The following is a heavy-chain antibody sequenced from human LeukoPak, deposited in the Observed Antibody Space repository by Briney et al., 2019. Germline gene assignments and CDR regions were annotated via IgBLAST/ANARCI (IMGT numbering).Heavy chain of an antibody. D-gene: IGHD6-13*01. CDR1: GGTFSSYA. CDR2: IIPIFGTA. J-gene: IGHJ4*02. CDR3: ASSRRAAARSYFDY. V-gene: IGHV1-69*06. Sequence: GASVKVSCKASGGTFSSYAISWVRQAPGQGLEWMGGIIPIFGTANYAQKFQGRVTITADKSTSTAYMELSSLRSEDTAVYYCASSRRAAARSYFDYWGQETLVTVSS.